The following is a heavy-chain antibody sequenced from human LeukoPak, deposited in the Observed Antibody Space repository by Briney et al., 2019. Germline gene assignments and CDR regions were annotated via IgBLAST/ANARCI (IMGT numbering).Heavy chain of an antibody. V-gene: IGHV5-51*01. Sequence: GESLKISCEASGYRFTTSWIGWVRQMPGKGLEWMGIIYPGDSDTRYSPSFQGQVTISADKSISTAYLQWSSLKASDTALYYCARRITMVRGVSYWFDPWGQGTLVTVSS. D-gene: IGHD3-10*01. J-gene: IGHJ5*02. CDR3: ARRITMVRGVSYWFDP. CDR2: IYPGDSDT. CDR1: GYRFTTSW.